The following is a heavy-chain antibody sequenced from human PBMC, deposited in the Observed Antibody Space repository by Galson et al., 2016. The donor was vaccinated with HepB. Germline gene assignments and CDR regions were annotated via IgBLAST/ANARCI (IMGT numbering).Heavy chain of an antibody. J-gene: IGHJ4*01. V-gene: IGHV3-11*06. CDR1: GFTFSGFY. CDR3: ARDRTSRAAVDY. D-gene: IGHD6-25*01. Sequence: SLRLSCAASGFTFSGFYMTWIRQAPGKGLEYVSHISHRGSDTNYADSVKGRFTISRDNAKKSLYLQMSSLRAEDTAIYYCARDRTSRAAVDYWGHGTLVTVSS. CDR2: ISHRGSDT.